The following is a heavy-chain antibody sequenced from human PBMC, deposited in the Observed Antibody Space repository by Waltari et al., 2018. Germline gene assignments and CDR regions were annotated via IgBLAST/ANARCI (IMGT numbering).Heavy chain of an antibody. CDR2: ISGSGGST. CDR1: GFTFSSYA. V-gene: IGHV3-23*04. Sequence: EVQLVESGGGLVQPGGSRRLSCAASGFTFSSYAMSWVRKARGKGLEWVAAISGSGGSTYYADSVKGRFTISRDNSKNTLYLQMNSLRAEDTAVYYCAKDLNKGVAAASYFDYWGQGTLVTVSS. CDR3: AKDLNKGVAAASYFDY. D-gene: IGHD6-13*01. J-gene: IGHJ4*02.